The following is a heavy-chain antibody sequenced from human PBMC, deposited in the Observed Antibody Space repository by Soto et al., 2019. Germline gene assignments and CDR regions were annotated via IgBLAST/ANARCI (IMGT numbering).Heavy chain of an antibody. J-gene: IGHJ5*02. D-gene: IGHD3-3*01. CDR1: GDTFTSYY. V-gene: IGHV1-46*01. CDR3: ARSSGGNFGIIIEGSNWFDP. CDR2: INPHGGST. Sequence: VKVSCKAPGDTFTSYYLNWVRQAPGQGLEWMGVINPHGGSTKYAQKFQGRITMTRDTSRSTVYMELSSLRSDDTAIYYCARSSGGNFGIIIEGSNWFDPWGQGTLVTVSS.